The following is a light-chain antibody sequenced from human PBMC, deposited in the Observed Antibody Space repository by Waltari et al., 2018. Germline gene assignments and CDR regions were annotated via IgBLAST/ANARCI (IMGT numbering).Light chain of an antibody. V-gene: IGKV1-39*01. CDR2: TAS. J-gene: IGKJ1*01. Sequence: DIQMTQSPSSLSASVGDRVTITCRASQTVDKYLNWYQQKPGKDPKLLIYTASRLQSGVPSRFSGSGSGTDFTLTISSLQPEDFATYYCQQSYFAPWTFGQGTKVESK. CDR3: QQSYFAPWT. CDR1: QTVDKY.